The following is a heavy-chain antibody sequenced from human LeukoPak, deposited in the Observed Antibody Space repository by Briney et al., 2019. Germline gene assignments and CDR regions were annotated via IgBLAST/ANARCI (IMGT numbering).Heavy chain of an antibody. CDR3: ATADYDFWSGLDY. Sequence: GGSLRLSCAASGFTFSSYGMHWVRQAPGKGLEWLAVIWYDGSNKYYADSVKGRFTISRDNSKNTLYLQMKSLRAEDTAVYYCATADYDFWSGLDYWGQGTLVTVSS. J-gene: IGHJ4*02. CDR1: GFTFSSYG. CDR2: IWYDGSNK. D-gene: IGHD3-3*01. V-gene: IGHV3-33*01.